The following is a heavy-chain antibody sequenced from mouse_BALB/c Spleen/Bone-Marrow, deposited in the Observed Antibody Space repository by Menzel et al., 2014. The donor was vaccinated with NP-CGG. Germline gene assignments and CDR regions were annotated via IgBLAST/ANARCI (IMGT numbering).Heavy chain of an antibody. J-gene: IGHJ2*01. V-gene: IGHV1S135*01. Sequence: LQESGPELVKPGASVKVSCKASGYAFTNYNMYWVKQSHGKSLEWIGYNDPYSGGTNYNQKFKGKATLTVDKSSSTAYMHLNSLTSEDSAVYYCARLGTTAVPDYWGQSTTLTVSS. CDR3: ARLGTTAVPDY. D-gene: IGHD1-1*01. CDR1: GYAFTNYN. CDR2: NDPYSGGT.